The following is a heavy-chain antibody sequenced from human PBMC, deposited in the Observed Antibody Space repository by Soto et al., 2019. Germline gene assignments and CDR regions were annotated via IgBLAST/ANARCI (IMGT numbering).Heavy chain of an antibody. V-gene: IGHV3-9*01. Sequence: SLRLSCAASGFTFDDYAMHWVRQAPGKGLEWVSGISWNSGSIGYADSVKGRFTISRDNAKNSLYLQMNSLRAEDTALYYCARGNSIRYYFDYWGQGTLVTVSS. J-gene: IGHJ4*02. CDR1: GFTFDDYA. D-gene: IGHD3-16*01. CDR3: ARGNSIRYYFDY. CDR2: ISWNSGSI.